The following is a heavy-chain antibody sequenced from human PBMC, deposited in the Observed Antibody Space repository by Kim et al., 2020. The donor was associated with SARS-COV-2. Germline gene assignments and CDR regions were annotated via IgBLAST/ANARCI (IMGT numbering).Heavy chain of an antibody. CDR3: ARGRGSYYVY. D-gene: IGHD3-10*01. J-gene: IGHJ4*02. Sequence: GGSLRLSCGGSGFTFSSYWMSWVRQAPGRGLEWVGNIKEDGSEQYYVDSVKGRFTISRDNAENSLFLQMNSLRAEDTAVYYCARGRGSYYVYWGQGTLVT. V-gene: IGHV3-7*04. CDR2: IKEDGSEQ. CDR1: GFTFSSYW.